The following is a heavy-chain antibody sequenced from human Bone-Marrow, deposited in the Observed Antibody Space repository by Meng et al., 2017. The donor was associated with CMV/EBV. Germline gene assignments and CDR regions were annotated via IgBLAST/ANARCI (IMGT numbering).Heavy chain of an antibody. V-gene: IGHV3-43*01. CDR1: GFTFDDNT. CDR2: ITWDSSNT. J-gene: IGHJ4*02. CDR3: AKDIDGYMSFDY. Sequence: GSLRLSCAASGFTFDDNTMHWVRQAPGKGLEWVSLITWDSSNTVYADSVKGRFTISRDNSKDSLYLQMNSLRAEDTAFYYCAKDIDGYMSFDYWGQGTLVTVSS. D-gene: IGHD5-24*01.